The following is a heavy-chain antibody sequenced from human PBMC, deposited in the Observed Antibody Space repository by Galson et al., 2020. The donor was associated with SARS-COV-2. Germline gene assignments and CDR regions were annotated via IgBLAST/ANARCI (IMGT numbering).Heavy chain of an antibody. Sequence: ASETLSLTCTVSGGSISSGDYYWSWIRQPPGKGLEWIGYIYYSGSTYYNPSLKSRVTISVDTSKNQFSLKLSSVTAADTAVYYCARVVRGADYFDYWGQGTLVTVSS. CDR2: IYYSGST. V-gene: IGHV4-30-4*01. J-gene: IGHJ4*02. CDR3: ARVVRGADYFDY. D-gene: IGHD3-10*01. CDR1: GGSISSGDYY.